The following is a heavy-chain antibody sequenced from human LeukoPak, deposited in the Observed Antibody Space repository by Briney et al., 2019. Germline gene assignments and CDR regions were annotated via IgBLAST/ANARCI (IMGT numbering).Heavy chain of an antibody. CDR2: INHSGST. V-gene: IGHV4-34*01. J-gene: IGHJ4*02. CDR3: AREETEKGGSDY. D-gene: IGHD1-26*01. CDR1: GGSFSGYY. Sequence: PSETLSLTCAVYGGSFSGYYWSWIRQPPGKGLEWIGEINHSGSTNYNPSLKSRVTISVDTSKNQFSLKLSSVTAADTAVYYCAREETEKGGSDYWGQGTLVTVSS.